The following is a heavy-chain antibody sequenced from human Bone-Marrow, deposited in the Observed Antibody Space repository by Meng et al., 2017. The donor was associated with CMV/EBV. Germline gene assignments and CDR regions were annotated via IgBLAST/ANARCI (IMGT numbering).Heavy chain of an antibody. CDR3: ARVTGGEYYYYYGMDV. D-gene: IGHD2-8*02. CDR1: GGSISSSSYY. V-gene: IGHV4-39*07. Sequence: SETLSLTCTVSGGSISSSSYYWGWIRQPPGKGLEWIGSIYYSGSTYYNPSLKSRVTISVDTSKNQFSLKLSSVTAADTAVYYCARVTGGEYYYYYGMDVWVQGPTVPVSS. J-gene: IGHJ6*02. CDR2: IYYSGST.